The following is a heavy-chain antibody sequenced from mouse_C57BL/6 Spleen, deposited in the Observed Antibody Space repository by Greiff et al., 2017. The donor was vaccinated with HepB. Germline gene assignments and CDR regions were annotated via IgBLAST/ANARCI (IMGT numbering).Heavy chain of an antibody. CDR1: GYTFTNYW. D-gene: IGHD1-1*01. CDR3: ARSGYYDDSSYNPDAMDY. CDR2: IYPGGGYT. J-gene: IGHJ4*01. V-gene: IGHV1-63*01. Sequence: VKLMESGAELVRPGTSVKMSCKASGYTFTNYWIGWAKQRPGHGLEWIGDIYPGGGYTNYNEKFKGKATLTADKSSSTAYMQFSSLTSEDSAIYYCARSGYYDDSSYNPDAMDYWGQGTSVTVSS.